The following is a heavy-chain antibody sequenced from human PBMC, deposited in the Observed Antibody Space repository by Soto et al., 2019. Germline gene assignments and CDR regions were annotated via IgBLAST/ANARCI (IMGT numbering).Heavy chain of an antibody. CDR2: ISAYNGNT. CDR3: ARGLIYDSSGYYFDY. Sequence: GASVKVSCKASGGSFSSYIVSWVRQAPGQGLEWMGWISAYNGNTNYAQKLQGRVTMTTDTSTSTVYMELSSLKSDDTAVYYCARGLIYDSSGYYFDYWGQGTLVTVSS. V-gene: IGHV1-18*01. D-gene: IGHD3-22*01. J-gene: IGHJ4*02. CDR1: GGSFSSYI.